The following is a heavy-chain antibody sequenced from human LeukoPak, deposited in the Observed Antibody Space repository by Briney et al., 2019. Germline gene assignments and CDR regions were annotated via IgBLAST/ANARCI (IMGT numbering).Heavy chain of an antibody. CDR1: GNSFTNYW. J-gene: IGHJ4*02. CDR2: IYPGDSDT. V-gene: IGHV5-51*01. CDR3: ARLNYDILTGYLDYFDY. Sequence: GESLKISCKGSGNSFTNYWIAWVRQMPGKGLEWMGIIYPGDSDTRYSPSFQGQVTISADKSISTAYLQWSSLKASDTAMYYCARLNYDILTGYLDYFDYWGQGTLVTVSS. D-gene: IGHD3-9*01.